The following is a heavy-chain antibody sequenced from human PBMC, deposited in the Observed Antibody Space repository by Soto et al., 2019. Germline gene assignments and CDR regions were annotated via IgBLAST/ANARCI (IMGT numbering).Heavy chain of an antibody. Sequence: QVQLVESGGGVVQPGRSLRLSCAASGFTFSSYGMHWVRQAPGKGLEWVAVISYDGSNKYYADSVKGRFTISRDNSKNTLYLQMNSLRAEDTAVYYCAKVEVAAADTVFDIWGRGTMVTVSS. J-gene: IGHJ3*02. CDR3: AKVEVAAADTVFDI. D-gene: IGHD6-13*01. V-gene: IGHV3-30*18. CDR1: GFTFSSYG. CDR2: ISYDGSNK.